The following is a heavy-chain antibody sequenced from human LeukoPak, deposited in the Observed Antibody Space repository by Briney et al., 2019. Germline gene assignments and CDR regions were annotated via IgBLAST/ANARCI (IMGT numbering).Heavy chain of an antibody. CDR2: IYYTGST. CDR3: ARQRRTGDLG. D-gene: IGHD7-27*01. Sequence: SETLSLTCTVSGGSIRSVNYYWSWIRQPPGKGLEWIGYIYYTGSTYYNPSLRSRVTISVDTSNNQFSLKLSSVTAADTAVYYCARQRRTGDLGWGQGTLVTVSS. J-gene: IGHJ4*02. CDR1: GGSIRSVNYY. V-gene: IGHV4-30-4*08.